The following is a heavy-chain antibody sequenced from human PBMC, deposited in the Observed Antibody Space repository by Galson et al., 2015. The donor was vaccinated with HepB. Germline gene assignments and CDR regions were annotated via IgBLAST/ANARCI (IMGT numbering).Heavy chain of an antibody. CDR2: IKNDGGTT. J-gene: IGHJ4*02. Sequence: SLRLSCAASGFTFSDFAIHWVRQAPGKGLEYVSDIKNDGGTTYYADSVKGRFTISRDNSKNTLYLQMSSLRTEDTAVYYCVRDRGKVPRDFEYWGQGTLVTVSS. CDR3: VRDRGKVPRDFEY. CDR1: GFTFSDFA. D-gene: IGHD2-2*01. V-gene: IGHV3-64D*06.